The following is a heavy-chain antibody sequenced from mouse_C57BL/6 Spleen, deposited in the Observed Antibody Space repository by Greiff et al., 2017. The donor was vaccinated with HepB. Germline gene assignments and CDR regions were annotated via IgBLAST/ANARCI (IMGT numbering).Heavy chain of an antibody. D-gene: IGHD2-5*01. CDR1: GYTFTDYY. CDR2: IYPGSGNT. V-gene: IGHV1-76*01. CDR3: ARGYSNFDY. Sequence: QVQLKESGAELVRPGASVKLSCKASGYTFTDYYINWVKQRPGQGLEWIARIYPGSGNTYYNEKFKGKATLTAEKYSSNAYMQLSSLTSEDSAVYFCARGYSNFDYWGQGTTLTVSS. J-gene: IGHJ2*01.